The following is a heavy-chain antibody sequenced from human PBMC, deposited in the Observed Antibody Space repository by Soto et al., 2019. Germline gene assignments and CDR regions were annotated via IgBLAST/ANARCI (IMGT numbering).Heavy chain of an antibody. Sequence: PSETLSLTCTVSGGSISSYYWSWIRQPPGKGLEWIGYIYYSGSTNYNPSLKSRVTISGDTSKSQFSLRLNSVTAADTAVYYCARTHYVFWNGYYHKWLSPSAQRTLVTVSS. CDR1: GGSISSYY. D-gene: IGHD3-3*01. V-gene: IGHV4-59*01. CDR3: ARTHYVFWNGYYHKWLSP. J-gene: IGHJ5*01. CDR2: IYYSGST.